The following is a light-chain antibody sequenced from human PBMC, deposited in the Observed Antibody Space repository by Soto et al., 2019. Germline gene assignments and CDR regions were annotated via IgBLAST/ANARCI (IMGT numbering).Light chain of an antibody. CDR2: NAS. Sequence: EIVLTQSPATLSLSPGERATLSCRASQSVSTYLAWYQQRPGQPPRLLIYNASNRATGIPARFSGSGSGTDFTLTISSLESEDFAVYYCQQRSNWPPALTFGGGTKVDMK. CDR1: QSVSTY. CDR3: QQRSNWPPALT. V-gene: IGKV3-11*01. J-gene: IGKJ4*01.